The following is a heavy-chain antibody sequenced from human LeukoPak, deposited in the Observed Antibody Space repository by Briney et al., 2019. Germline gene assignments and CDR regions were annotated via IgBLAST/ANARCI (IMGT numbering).Heavy chain of an antibody. CDR3: ARVWGRSFPYVAYFDY. Sequence: GASVKVSCKASGYTFTGYYMHWVRQAPGQGLEWMGWINPNSGGTNYAQKFQGRVTMTRDTSISTAYMELSRLRSDDTAVYYCARVWGRSFPYVAYFDYWGQGTLVTVSS. V-gene: IGHV1-2*02. CDR1: GYTFTGYY. J-gene: IGHJ4*02. CDR2: INPNSGGT. D-gene: IGHD6-6*01.